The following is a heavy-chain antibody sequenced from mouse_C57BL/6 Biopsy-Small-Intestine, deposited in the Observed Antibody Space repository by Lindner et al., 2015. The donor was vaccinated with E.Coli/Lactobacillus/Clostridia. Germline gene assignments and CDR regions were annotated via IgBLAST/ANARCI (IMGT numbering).Heavy chain of an antibody. CDR3: ARDQLGHYYFDY. CDR2: IYPGDGDT. J-gene: IGHJ2*01. Sequence: VQLQESGPELVKPGASVKISCKASGYAFSSSWMNWVKQRPGKGLEWIGRIYPGDGDTKYNGKFKGKATLTADKSSSTAYMQLSSLTSEDSAVYFCARDQLGHYYFDYWGQGTTLTVSS. CDR1: GYAFSSSW. V-gene: IGHV1-82*01. D-gene: IGHD4-1*02.